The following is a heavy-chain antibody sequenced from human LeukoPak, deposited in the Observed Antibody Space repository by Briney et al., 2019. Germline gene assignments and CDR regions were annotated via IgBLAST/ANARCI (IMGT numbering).Heavy chain of an antibody. CDR3: ARVTYGSGTYGAFDY. V-gene: IGHV3-23*01. D-gene: IGHD3-10*01. Sequence: GGSLRLSCAASGLTFRSHAMSWVRQAPGKGLEWVSSISGSGDSTYYAGSVKGRFTVSRDNSKNTLFLQMNSLRAEDTAVYYCARVTYGSGTYGAFDYWGQGTLVTVSS. J-gene: IGHJ4*02. CDR1: GLTFRSHA. CDR2: ISGSGDST.